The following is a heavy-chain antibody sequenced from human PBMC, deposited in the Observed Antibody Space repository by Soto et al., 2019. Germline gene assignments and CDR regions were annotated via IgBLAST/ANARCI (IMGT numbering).Heavy chain of an antibody. CDR1: GFTFSSYA. CDR2: ISYDGSNK. V-gene: IGHV3-30-3*01. D-gene: IGHD3-9*01. Sequence: TGGSLRLSCAASGFTFSSYAMHWARQAPGKGLEWVAVISYDGSNKYYADSVKGRFTISRDNSKNTLYLQMNSLRAEDTAVYYCARDAYYDILTGQNGYGMDVWGQGTTVTVSS. CDR3: ARDAYYDILTGQNGYGMDV. J-gene: IGHJ6*02.